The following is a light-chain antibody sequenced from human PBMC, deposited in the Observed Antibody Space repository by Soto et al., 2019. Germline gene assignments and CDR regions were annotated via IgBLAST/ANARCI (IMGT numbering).Light chain of an antibody. V-gene: IGLV2-14*01. CDR1: SNDVGSYNY. J-gene: IGLJ2*01. CDR3: SSYISSSTFVV. CDR2: EVS. Sequence: QSALTQPASVSGSPGQSITISCTGTSNDVGSYNYVSWYQQHPGKAPKLMIFEVSNRPSGVSNRFSGSKSGNTASLTISGRQAEDEADYYCSSYISSSTFVVFGGGTKLTVL.